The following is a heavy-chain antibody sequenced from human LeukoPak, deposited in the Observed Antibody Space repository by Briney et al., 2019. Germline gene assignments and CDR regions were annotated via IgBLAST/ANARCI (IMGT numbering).Heavy chain of an antibody. CDR3: ARGRYGWLPFDY. V-gene: IGHV4-59*01. CDR2: IYYSGST. J-gene: IGHJ4*02. Sequence: SETLSLTCTVSGGSISSYYWSWIRQPPGKGLEWVGYIYYSGSTNYNPSLKSRVTISVDTSKNQFTLKLSSVTAADTAVYYCARGRYGWLPFDYWGQGTLVTVSS. CDR1: GGSISSYY. D-gene: IGHD3-16*01.